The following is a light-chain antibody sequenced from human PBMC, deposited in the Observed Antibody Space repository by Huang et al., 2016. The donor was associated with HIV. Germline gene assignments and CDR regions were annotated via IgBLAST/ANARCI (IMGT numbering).Light chain of an antibody. J-gene: IGKJ4*01. V-gene: IGKV2-29*02. CDR3: MQGINLPLT. Sequence: DIVMTQTPLSLSLTPGQPASISCKSSQSLLHSDGKTYLYWFLQKPGQSPQLLIYEVSIRFSGVPDRFSGSGSGTDFTLKISRVEAEDVGIYYCMQGINLPLTFGGGTKVEIK. CDR2: EVS. CDR1: QSLLHSDGKTY.